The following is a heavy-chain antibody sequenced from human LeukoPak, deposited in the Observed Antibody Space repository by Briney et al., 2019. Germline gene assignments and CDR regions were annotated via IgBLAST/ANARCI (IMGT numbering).Heavy chain of an antibody. V-gene: IGHV4-39*01. D-gene: IGHD4-17*01. CDR1: GGSISSSSYY. Sequence: SETLSLTCTVSGGSISSSSYYWGWIRQPPGKGLEWIGTIYYSGTTYYNPSLKSRVTISVDTSKNQFSLKLSSVTAADTAVYYRARRNTADGDHAFDYWGQGTLVTVSS. CDR3: ARRNTADGDHAFDY. J-gene: IGHJ4*02. CDR2: IYYSGTT.